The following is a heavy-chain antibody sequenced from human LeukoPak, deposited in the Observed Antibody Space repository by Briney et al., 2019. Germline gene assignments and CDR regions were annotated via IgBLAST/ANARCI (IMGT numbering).Heavy chain of an antibody. J-gene: IGHJ6*02. V-gene: IGHV1-18*01. D-gene: IGHD1-20*01. CDR2: ISAYNGNT. CDR1: GYTFTSYG. CDR3: ARVRNWNAGTYYYYYYGMDV. Sequence: ASVKVSCKASGYTFTSYGISWVRPAPGQGLEWMGWISAYNGNTNYAQKLQGRVTMTTDTSTSTAYMELRSLRSDDTAVYYCARVRNWNAGTYYYYYYGMDVWGQGTTVTVSS.